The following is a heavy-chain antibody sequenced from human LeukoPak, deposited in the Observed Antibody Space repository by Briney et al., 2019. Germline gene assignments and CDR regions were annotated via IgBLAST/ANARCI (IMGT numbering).Heavy chain of an antibody. CDR2: LTQFFRRT. J-gene: IGHJ5*02. V-gene: IGHV1-69*05. Sequence: SVNVSCKASGGSFRTYPISWVRQAPGQGLEWMGGLTQFFRRTNYTQKFQGRLTITTDESSSTAYMELSDLRSDDTAVYYCATSESGRSWDWFAPWGQGTLVTVSS. D-gene: IGHD3-10*01. CDR3: ATSESGRSWDWFAP. CDR1: GGSFRTYP.